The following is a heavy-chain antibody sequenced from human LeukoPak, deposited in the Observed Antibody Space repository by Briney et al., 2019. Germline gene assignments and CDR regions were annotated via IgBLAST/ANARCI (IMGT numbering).Heavy chain of an antibody. D-gene: IGHD2-15*01. V-gene: IGHV3-23*01. CDR3: AKDTPLRYCSGGSCYEYPYYYYGMDV. J-gene: IGHJ6*02. CDR2: ISGSGGNT. CDR1: GFTFSSYA. Sequence: PGGSLRLSCAASGFTFSSYAMSWVRQAPGKGLEWVSGISGSGGNTYYADSVKGRFTISRDNSENTLYPQMNSLRAEDTAVYYCAKDTPLRYCSGGSCYEYPYYYYGMDVWGQGTTVTVSS.